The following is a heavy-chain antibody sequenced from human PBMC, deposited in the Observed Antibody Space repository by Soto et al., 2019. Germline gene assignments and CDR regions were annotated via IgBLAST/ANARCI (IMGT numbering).Heavy chain of an antibody. CDR3: TRHRIIWALHITTVISNDGFDI. CDR1: GFTFSVSA. CDR2: IKTKAENYAT. J-gene: IGHJ3*02. Sequence: EVQLVESGGGLVQPGGSLKLSCAASGFTFSVSAMHWVRQASGKGLEWVGRIKTKAENYATAYAASVKGSITVSRDDSKNTPYLHISSLKTKATAVYYCTRHRIIWALHITTVISNDGFDIWSQGTRVTVSS. D-gene: IGHD3-10*01. V-gene: IGHV3-73*01.